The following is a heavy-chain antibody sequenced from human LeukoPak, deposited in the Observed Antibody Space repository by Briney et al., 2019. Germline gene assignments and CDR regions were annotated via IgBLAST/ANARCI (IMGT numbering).Heavy chain of an antibody. Sequence: PSETLSLTCAVSGGSISSSNWWSWVRQPPGKGLEWIGEIYHSGSTNYNPSLKSRVTISVDKSKNQFSLKLSPVTAADTAVYYCARTYYYDSSGYYRYYYYGMDVWGQGTTVTVSS. V-gene: IGHV4-4*02. J-gene: IGHJ6*02. CDR1: GGSISSSNW. D-gene: IGHD3-22*01. CDR3: ARTYYYDSSGYYRYYYYGMDV. CDR2: IYHSGST.